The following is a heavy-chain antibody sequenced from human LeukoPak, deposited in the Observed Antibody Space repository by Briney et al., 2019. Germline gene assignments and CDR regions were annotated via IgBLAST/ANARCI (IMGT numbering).Heavy chain of an antibody. CDR3: ARDQYYYDSRDLDY. Sequence: SETLSLTCTVSGGSNSSYYWSWIRQPAGKGLEWIGRIYNSGSTTYNPSLKSRVTMSVDTSKNQFSLKLSSVTAADTAVYYCARDQYYYDSRDLDYWGQGTLVTVSS. CDR2: IYNSGST. D-gene: IGHD3-22*01. CDR1: GGSNSSYY. J-gene: IGHJ4*02. V-gene: IGHV4-4*07.